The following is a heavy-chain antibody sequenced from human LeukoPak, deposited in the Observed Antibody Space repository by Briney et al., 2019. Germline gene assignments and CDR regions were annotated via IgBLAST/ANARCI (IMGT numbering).Heavy chain of an antibody. CDR3: AKDYYDSSGYYVSYYYGMDV. J-gene: IGHJ6*02. CDR2: ISSSISYI. Sequence: PGRSLRLSCAASGFTFSSYSMNWVRHAPGKGLEWVSSISSSISYIYYADSVKGRFAISRDNAKNSLYLQMNSLRAEDTAVYYCAKDYYDSSGYYVSYYYGMDVWGQGTTVTVSS. V-gene: IGHV3-21*01. D-gene: IGHD3-22*01. CDR1: GFTFSSYS.